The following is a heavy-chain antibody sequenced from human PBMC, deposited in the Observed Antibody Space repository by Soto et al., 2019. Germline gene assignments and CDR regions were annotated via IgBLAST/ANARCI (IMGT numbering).Heavy chain of an antibody. CDR2: IIPIFGTA. D-gene: IGHD3-9*01. CDR3: ARHAGRTYYDILTGPLDI. V-gene: IGHV1-69*13. CDR1: GGTFSSYA. J-gene: IGHJ3*02. Sequence: ASVKVCCKASGGTFSSYAISWVRQAPGQGLEWMGGIIPIFGTANYAQKFQGRVTITADESTSTAYMELSSLRSEDTAVYYCARHAGRTYYDILTGPLDIWGQGTMVTVSS.